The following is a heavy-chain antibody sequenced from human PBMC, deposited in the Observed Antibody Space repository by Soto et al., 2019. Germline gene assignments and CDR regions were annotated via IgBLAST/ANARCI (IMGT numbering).Heavy chain of an antibody. J-gene: IGHJ2*01. V-gene: IGHV1-69*12. CDR2: IIPIFGTA. CDR3: ARDSSSRSYWYFDL. D-gene: IGHD2-2*01. CDR1: GGTFSSYA. Sequence: QIKLVQSGAEVKKPGSSVKVSCKASGGTFSSYAISWVRQAPGQGLEWMGGIIPIFGTANYAQKFQGRVTLTADDSTSTAYVELSSLRSEDTAVYYCARDSSSRSYWYFDLWGRGTLVTVSS.